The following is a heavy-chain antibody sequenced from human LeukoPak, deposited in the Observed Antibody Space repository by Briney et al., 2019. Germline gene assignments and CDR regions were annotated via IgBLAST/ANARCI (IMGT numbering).Heavy chain of an antibody. V-gene: IGHV3-74*01. CDR2: INSDGSST. CDR1: GFTFGSYW. CDR3: ARGGRYSYGHFDY. Sequence: GGSLRLSCAASGFTFGSYWMHWVRQAPGKGLVWVSRINSDGSSTNYADSVKGRFTISRDNAKNTLYLQMNSLRAEDTAVYYCARGGRYSYGHFDYWGQGTLVTVSS. D-gene: IGHD5-18*01. J-gene: IGHJ4*02.